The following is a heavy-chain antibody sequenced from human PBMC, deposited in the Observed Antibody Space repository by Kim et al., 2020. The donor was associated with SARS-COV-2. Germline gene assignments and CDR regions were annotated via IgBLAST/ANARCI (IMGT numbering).Heavy chain of an antibody. CDR3: TSHNTFDI. J-gene: IGHJ3*02. CDR2: GGKT. V-gene: IGHV3-49*02. Sequence: GGKTDGAAVVKGRFTISRDDSKSIAYLQMNSLKTDDTAVYYCTSHNTFDIWGQGTMVTVSS.